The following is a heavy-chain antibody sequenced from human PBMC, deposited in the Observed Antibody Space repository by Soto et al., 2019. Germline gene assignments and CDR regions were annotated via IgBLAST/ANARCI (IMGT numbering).Heavy chain of an antibody. CDR2: ISGSGFKK. CDR1: GFIFENFG. D-gene: IGHD1-26*01. Sequence: PGGSLRLSCAASGFIFENFGMSWVRQAPGKGLEWISSISGSGFKKYYADSVKGRFTISRDNSKSTVYLELNNLSAEDTAVYHCAKNQGVELVPLATVDWFDPWGQGSVVTGS. J-gene: IGHJ5*02. V-gene: IGHV3-23*01. CDR3: AKNQGVELVPLATVDWFDP.